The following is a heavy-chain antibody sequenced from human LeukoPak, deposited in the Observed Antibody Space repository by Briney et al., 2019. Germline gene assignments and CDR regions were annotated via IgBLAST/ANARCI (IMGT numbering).Heavy chain of an antibody. D-gene: IGHD6-19*01. CDR1: GGSISSSSYY. CDR3: ARLEAYSSGWYVHDAFDI. CDR2: IYYSGST. Sequence: SETLSLTCTVSGGSISSSSYYWGWIRQPPGKGLEWIGSIYYSGSTYYNPSLKSRVTISVDTSKNQFSLKLSSVTAADTAVYYCARLEAYSSGWYVHDAFDIWGQGTVVTVSS. V-gene: IGHV4-39*01. J-gene: IGHJ3*02.